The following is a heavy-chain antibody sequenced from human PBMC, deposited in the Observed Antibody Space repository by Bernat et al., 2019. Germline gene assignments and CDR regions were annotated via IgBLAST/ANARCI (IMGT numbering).Heavy chain of an antibody. D-gene: IGHD3-3*01. CDR2: INTNTGNP. CDR1: GGTFSSYA. Sequence: QVQLVQSGAEVKKPGSSVKVSCKASGGTFSSYAISWVRQAPGQGLEWMGWINTNTGNPTYAQGFTGRFVFSLDTSVSTAYLQISSLKAEDTAVYYCARDYDFWSGYYMDWGQGTLVTVSS. J-gene: IGHJ4*02. CDR3: ARDYDFWSGYYMD. V-gene: IGHV7-4-1*02.